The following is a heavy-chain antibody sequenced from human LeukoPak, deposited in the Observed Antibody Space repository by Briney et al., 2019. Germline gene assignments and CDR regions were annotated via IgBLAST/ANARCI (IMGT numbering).Heavy chain of an antibody. V-gene: IGHV3-23*01. CDR2: LPSGGGP. Sequence: PGGALRLSCAASGFTFGSHAMSWVRQAPGRGLEWVSSLPSGGGPSYADSVKGRFTVSRDNSKNTLYLQMNSLRAEDTAVYYCGGNNDYWGQGTLVTASS. D-gene: IGHD4-23*01. CDR3: GGNNDY. J-gene: IGHJ4*02. CDR1: GFTFGSHA.